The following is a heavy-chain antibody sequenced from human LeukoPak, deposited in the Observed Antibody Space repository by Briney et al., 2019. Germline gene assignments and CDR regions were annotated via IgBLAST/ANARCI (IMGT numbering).Heavy chain of an antibody. Sequence: GGSLRLSCAASGFTFRSYSMNWVRQAPGKGLEWVSSISSSSSYIYYADSVKGRFTISGDNSKNTLYLQMNSLRAEDTAVYYCAKDDDCGGDCYQTPFDYWGQGTLVTVSS. V-gene: IGHV3-21*04. J-gene: IGHJ4*02. D-gene: IGHD2-21*02. CDR2: ISSSSSYI. CDR1: GFTFRSYS. CDR3: AKDDDCGGDCYQTPFDY.